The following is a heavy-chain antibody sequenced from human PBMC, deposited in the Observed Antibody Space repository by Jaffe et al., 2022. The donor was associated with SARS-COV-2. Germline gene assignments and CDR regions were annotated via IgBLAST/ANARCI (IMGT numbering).Heavy chain of an antibody. CDR2: INPSVGSA. CDR3: ARDLFTIFRGVTTGYFDY. J-gene: IGHJ4*02. V-gene: IGHV1-46*01. Sequence: QVHLVQSGAEVKKPGASVKVSCKASGYTFTSYYLYWVRQAPGQGLEWMGIINPSVGSATYAQKFQGRVTMTSDTSTSTVYMELSSLRSEDTAVYYCARDLFTIFRGVTTGYFDYWGQGTLVTVSS. CDR1: GYTFTSYY. D-gene: IGHD3-10*01.